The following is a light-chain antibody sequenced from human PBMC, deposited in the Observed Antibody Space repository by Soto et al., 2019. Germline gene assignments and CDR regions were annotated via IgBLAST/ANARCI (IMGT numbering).Light chain of an antibody. V-gene: IGKV1-5*03. CDR1: QTISSW. Sequence: DITVTNVPSTLPNSLSHRITIXGRASQTISSWLAWYQQKPGKAPKLLIYKASTLKSGVPSRFSGSGSGTEFTLTISSLQPDDFATYYCQHYNSYSEAFGQGTKVDIK. CDR3: QHYNSYSEA. J-gene: IGKJ1*01. CDR2: KAS.